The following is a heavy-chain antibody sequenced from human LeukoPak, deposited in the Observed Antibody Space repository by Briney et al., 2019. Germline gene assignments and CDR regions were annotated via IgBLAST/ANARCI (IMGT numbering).Heavy chain of an antibody. CDR2: IHTSGDT. CDR1: GLTGSHNY. Sequence: GGSLRLSCAASGLTGSHNYVSWVRQAPGKGLEWVSAIHTSGDTCYADSVKGRFTISRDTSKNTLYLQINSLRVEDTAVYYCIVFGDSNHWGQGTLVTVSS. J-gene: IGHJ5*02. D-gene: IGHD4-17*01. CDR3: IVFGDSNH. V-gene: IGHV3-53*01.